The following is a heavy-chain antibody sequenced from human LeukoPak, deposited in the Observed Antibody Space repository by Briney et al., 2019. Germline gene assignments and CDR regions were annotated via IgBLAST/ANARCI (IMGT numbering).Heavy chain of an antibody. J-gene: IGHJ3*02. Sequence: SETLSLTCAVSGYSFSSHYWTWIRQPPGKGLEWIGYISYIGSTNYNPSLKSRLTISIDTSKNQFSLRLSSVTAADTAVYYCARDIVTVTKGFNIWGQGTMVSVSS. V-gene: IGHV4-59*11. CDR1: GYSFSSHY. CDR3: ARDIVTVTKGFNI. CDR2: ISYIGST. D-gene: IGHD4-17*01.